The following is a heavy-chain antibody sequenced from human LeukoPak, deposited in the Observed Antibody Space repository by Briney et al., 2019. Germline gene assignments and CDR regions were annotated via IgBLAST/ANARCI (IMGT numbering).Heavy chain of an antibody. Sequence: GRSLRLSCAASGFTFSSYGMHWVRQAPGKGLEWVAVISYDGSNKYYADSVKGRFTISRDNSKNTLYLQMNSLRAEDTAVYYCAKGGWLRLGGYYFDYWGQGTLVTVSS. CDR1: GFTFSSYG. CDR3: AKGGWLRLGGYYFDY. D-gene: IGHD5-12*01. V-gene: IGHV3-30*18. J-gene: IGHJ4*02. CDR2: ISYDGSNK.